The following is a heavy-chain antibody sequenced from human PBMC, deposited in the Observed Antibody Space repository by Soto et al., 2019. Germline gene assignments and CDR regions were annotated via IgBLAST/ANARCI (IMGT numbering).Heavy chain of an antibody. Sequence: EVQLVESGGGLVQPGRSLRLSCAASGFTFDDYAMHWVRQAPGKGLEWVSGISWNSGSIGYADSVKGRFTISRDNATHALYLQMHSLRAEDTALYYCANGGQLVTEGGGYWGQGTLVTVSS. CDR2: ISWNSGSI. CDR3: ANGGQLVTEGGGY. J-gene: IGHJ4*02. CDR1: GFTFDDYA. D-gene: IGHD6-13*01. V-gene: IGHV3-9*01.